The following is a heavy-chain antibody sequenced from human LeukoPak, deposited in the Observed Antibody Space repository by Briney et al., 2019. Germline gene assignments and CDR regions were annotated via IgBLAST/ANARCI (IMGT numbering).Heavy chain of an antibody. CDR3: ARRSTSWTGGVDAFDI. CDR1: GYTFTGYY. V-gene: IGHV1-2*04. Sequence: ASVKVSCKASGYTFTGYYMHWVRRAPGQGLEWMGWINPNSGGTNYAQKFQGWVTMTRDTSISTAYMELSRLRSDDTAVYYCARRSTSWTGGVDAFDIWGQGTMVTVSS. D-gene: IGHD2-2*01. J-gene: IGHJ3*02. CDR2: INPNSGGT.